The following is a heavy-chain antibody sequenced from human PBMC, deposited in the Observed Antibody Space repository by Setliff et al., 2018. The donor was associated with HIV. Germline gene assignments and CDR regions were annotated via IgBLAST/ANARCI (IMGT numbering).Heavy chain of an antibody. CDR1: GGSISSGYY. Sequence: CTVSGGSISSGYYWTWIRRHPGKGLEWIGYIYYSGSTHYNPSLQSRVVISLDSSKNQFSLKLSSVTAADTAVYYCARVVQSNSCLFDSWGQGTLVTVSS. V-gene: IGHV4-31*03. CDR3: ARVVQSNSCLFDS. J-gene: IGHJ4*02. CDR2: IYYSGST. D-gene: IGHD3-10*02.